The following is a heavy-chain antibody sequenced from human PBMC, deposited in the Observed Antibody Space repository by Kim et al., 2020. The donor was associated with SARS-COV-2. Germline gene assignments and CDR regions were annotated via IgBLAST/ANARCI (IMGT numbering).Heavy chain of an antibody. CDR1: GFTFSSYS. V-gene: IGHV3-21*01. Sequence: GGSLRLSCAASGFTFSSYSMNWVRQAPGKGLEWVSSISSSSSYIYYADSVKGRFTISRDNAKNSLYLQMNSLRAEDTTVYYCARVFGSHGVLYVSFLDYWGQGTLVTVSS. CDR3: ARVFGSHGVLYVSFLDY. J-gene: IGHJ4*02. D-gene: IGHD3-10*02. CDR2: ISSSSSYI.